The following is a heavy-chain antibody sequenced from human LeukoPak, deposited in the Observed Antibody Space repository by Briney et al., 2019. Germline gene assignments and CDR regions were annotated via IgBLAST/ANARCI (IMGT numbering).Heavy chain of an antibody. CDR1: GYTFTSYD. CDR2: MNPNSGNT. J-gene: IGHJ4*02. CDR3: ARDSFYSSSWADFDY. V-gene: IGHV1-8*01. D-gene: IGHD6-13*01. Sequence: ASVKVSCKASGYTFTSYDINWVRQATGQGLEWMGWMNPNSGNTGYAQKFQGRVTMTRDTSISTAYMELSRLRSDDTAVYYCARDSFYSSSWADFDYWGQGTLVTVSS.